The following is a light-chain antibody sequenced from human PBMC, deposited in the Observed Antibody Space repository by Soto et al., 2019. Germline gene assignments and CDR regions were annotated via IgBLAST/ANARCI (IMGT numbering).Light chain of an antibody. CDR2: AAS. CDR3: QQRSGIPYT. CDR1: QNIGRY. V-gene: IGKV1-39*01. Sequence: DIQMTQSPSSLSASVGDRVTVTCRASQNIGRYLNWYQQKPGKAPKLLIYAASSLQSGVPSRFSGSGSGTDFTLIISSLQPEDFATYYCQQRSGIPYTFGQGTKLEIK. J-gene: IGKJ2*01.